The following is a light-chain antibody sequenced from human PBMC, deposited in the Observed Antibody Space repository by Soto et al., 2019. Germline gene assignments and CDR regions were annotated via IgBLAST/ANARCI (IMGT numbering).Light chain of an antibody. CDR2: EVS. J-gene: IGLJ2*01. CDR3: SSYTNSTTVV. Sequence: QSALTQPPSVSGSPGQSVTISCXGTSXXVGSYNRVSWYQQPPGTAPKLMIYEVSYRPSGVPGRFSGSKSGNTASLTISGLQAEDEADYYCSSYTNSTTVVFGGGTKLTVL. CDR1: SXXVGSYNR. V-gene: IGLV2-18*02.